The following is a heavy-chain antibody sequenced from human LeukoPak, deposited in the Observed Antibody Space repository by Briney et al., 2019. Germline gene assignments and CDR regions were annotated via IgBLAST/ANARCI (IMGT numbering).Heavy chain of an antibody. Sequence: SETLSLTCAVNSGSFNYYYWSWIRQPPGKGLEWIGEINDSGSTNYNPSLKGRVIISVDTSRKRLSLKLASVTAADTAVYYCARGRKISTGSRYYYYGMDVWGQGTTVTVSS. CDR2: INDSGST. CDR3: ARGRKISTGSRYYYYGMDV. J-gene: IGHJ6*02. CDR1: SGSFNYYY. D-gene: IGHD3-9*01. V-gene: IGHV4-34*01.